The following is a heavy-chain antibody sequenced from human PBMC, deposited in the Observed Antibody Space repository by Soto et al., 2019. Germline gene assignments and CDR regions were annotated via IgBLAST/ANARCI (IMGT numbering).Heavy chain of an antibody. D-gene: IGHD3-16*02. CDR2: ISGSGGST. Sequence: GGSLRLSCAASGFTFSSYAMSWVRQAPGKGLEWVSAISGSGGSTYYADSVKGRFTISRDNSKNTLYLQMNSLRAEDTAVYYCAKPQDVSLGELSFDHWGQGTLVTVSS. CDR1: GFTFSSYA. CDR3: AKPQDVSLGELSFDH. J-gene: IGHJ4*02. V-gene: IGHV3-23*01.